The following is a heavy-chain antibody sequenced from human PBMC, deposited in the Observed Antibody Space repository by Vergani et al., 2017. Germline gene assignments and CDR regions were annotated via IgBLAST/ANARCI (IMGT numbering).Heavy chain of an antibody. CDR3: ATIGCKRWCYYFDY. Sequence: QVQLQESGPGLVKTPGTLSLTCAVSGDSISSNNCWTWVRQPPGKGLEWIGEICHTEDTKYSPSLKSRVTVSVDESRTLVSRRLNCVTAADTAVYYCATIGCKRWCYYFDYWGQGILVTVSS. CDR1: GDSISSNNC. J-gene: IGHJ4*02. CDR2: ICHTEDT. D-gene: IGHD4/OR15-4a*01. V-gene: IGHV4-4*03.